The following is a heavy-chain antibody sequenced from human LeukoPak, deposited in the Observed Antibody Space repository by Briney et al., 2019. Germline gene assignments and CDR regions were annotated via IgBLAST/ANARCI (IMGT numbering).Heavy chain of an antibody. CDR1: GYTFTAAYN. CDR3: ARDPRGTYDY. CDR2: INPSSGDT. J-gene: IGHJ4*02. D-gene: IGHD5-12*01. Sequence: ASLKVSCKASGYTFTAAYNIHWLRQAPGQGPEFMGWINPSSGDTRYAQKFQGRVIVTRDTVISTAYMEMSSLTSDDTAVYYCARDPRGTYDYWGKGTLVTVSS. V-gene: IGHV1-2*02.